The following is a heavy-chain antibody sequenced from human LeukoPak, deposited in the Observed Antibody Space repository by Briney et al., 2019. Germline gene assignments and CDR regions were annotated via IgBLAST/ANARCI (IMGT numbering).Heavy chain of an antibody. Sequence: GGSLRLSCVASGFSFSDHWMNWFRQAPGKGLEWVSSISSSSSYIYYADSVKGRFTISRDNAKNSLYLQMNSLRAEDTAVYYCAREAIVGATTDAFDIWGQGTMVTVSS. CDR1: GFSFSDHW. CDR2: ISSSSSYI. D-gene: IGHD1-26*01. V-gene: IGHV3-21*01. CDR3: AREAIVGATTDAFDI. J-gene: IGHJ3*02.